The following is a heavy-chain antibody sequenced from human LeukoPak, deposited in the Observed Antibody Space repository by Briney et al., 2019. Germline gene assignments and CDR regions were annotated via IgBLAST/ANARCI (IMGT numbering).Heavy chain of an antibody. Sequence: SQTLSLTCTVSGVSISSYYWSWIRQPPGKGLEWIGYIYYSGSTNYNPSLKSRVTISVDTSKNQFSLKLSSVTAADTAVYYCASLNYYGSGSYFLDYWGQGTLVTVSS. CDR3: ASLNYYGSGSYFLDY. CDR1: GVSISSYY. CDR2: IYYSGST. V-gene: IGHV4-59*01. D-gene: IGHD3-10*01. J-gene: IGHJ4*02.